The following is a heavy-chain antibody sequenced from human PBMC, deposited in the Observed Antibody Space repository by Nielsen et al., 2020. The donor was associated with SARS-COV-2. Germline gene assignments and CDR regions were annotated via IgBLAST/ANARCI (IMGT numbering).Heavy chain of an antibody. Sequence: SETLSLTCTVSGGSISSYYWSWIRQPPGKGLEWIGYIYYSGSTNYNPSLKSRVTISVDTSKNQFSLKLSSVTAADTAVYYCARVDRDGDYDILTGQGGPYYFDYWGKGTRVTVSS. CDR1: GGSISSYY. J-gene: IGHJ4*02. CDR2: IYYSGST. V-gene: IGHV4-59*08. D-gene: IGHD3-9*01. CDR3: ARVDRDGDYDILTGQGGPYYFDY.